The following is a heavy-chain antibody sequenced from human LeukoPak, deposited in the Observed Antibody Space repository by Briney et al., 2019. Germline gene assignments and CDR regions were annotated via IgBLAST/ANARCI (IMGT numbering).Heavy chain of an antibody. V-gene: IGHV3-15*01. Sequence: GGSLRLSCAASGFTFSNAWMSWVRQAPGKGLEWVGRIKSKTDGGTTDYAAPVKGRFTISRDDSKNTLYLQMNSLKTEDTAVYNCTTDPRVLLWFGELFFDYWGQGTLVTVSS. CDR1: GFTFSNAW. D-gene: IGHD3-10*01. J-gene: IGHJ4*02. CDR2: IKSKTDGGTT. CDR3: TTDPRVLLWFGELFFDY.